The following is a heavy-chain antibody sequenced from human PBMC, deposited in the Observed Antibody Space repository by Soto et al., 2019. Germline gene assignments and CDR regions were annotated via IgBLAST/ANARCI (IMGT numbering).Heavy chain of an antibody. V-gene: IGHV4-30-2*01. D-gene: IGHD5-18*01. CDR3: ARDGYDDGAS. CDR2: IHRIGTS. J-gene: IGHJ5*02. CDR1: GVSISGGSS. Sequence: QLQLQESGPGVVKPSETLSLTCTVSGVSISGGSSWNWIRQPPGKGLEWIGHIHRIGTSYYNPSLKTRVTISVDRSKNQFSLKLTSVTAADTALYYCARDGYDDGASWGQGTLVTVSS.